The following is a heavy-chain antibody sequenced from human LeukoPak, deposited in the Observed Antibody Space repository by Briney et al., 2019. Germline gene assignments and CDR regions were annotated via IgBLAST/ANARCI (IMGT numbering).Heavy chain of an antibody. D-gene: IGHD3-3*01. CDR3: ARQLFGKYYDFWSGYYVFAETFDY. J-gene: IGHJ4*02. CDR1: GGSISSGGYS. CDR2: IYHSGST. V-gene: IGHV4-30-2*01. Sequence: PSQTLSLTCAVSGGSISSGGYSWSWIRQPPGKGLEWIGYIYHSGSTYYNPSLKSRVTISVDRSKNQFSLKLSSVTAADTAVYYCARQLFGKYYDFWSGYYVFAETFDYWGQGTLVTVSS.